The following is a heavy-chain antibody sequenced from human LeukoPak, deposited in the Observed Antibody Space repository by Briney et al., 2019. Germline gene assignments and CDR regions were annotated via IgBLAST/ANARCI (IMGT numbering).Heavy chain of an antibody. CDR3: APSLGSGYYLFDY. CDR1: GFTFSSYG. CDR2: ISGSGGST. V-gene: IGHV3-23*01. J-gene: IGHJ4*02. D-gene: IGHD3-22*01. Sequence: PGGSLRLSCAASGFTFSSYGMSWVRQAPGKGLEWVSAISGSGGSTYYADSVKGRFTISRDNSKNTLYLQMNSLRAEVTAVYYCAPSLGSGYYLFDYWGQGTLVTVSS.